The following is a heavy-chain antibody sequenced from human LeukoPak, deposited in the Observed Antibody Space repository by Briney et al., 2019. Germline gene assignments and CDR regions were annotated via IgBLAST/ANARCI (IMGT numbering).Heavy chain of an antibody. V-gene: IGHV3-30*02. Sequence: GGSLRLSCAASGFTFSSYGMHWVRQAPGKGLEWVAFIRYDGSNKYYADSVKGRFTISRDNSKNTLYLQMNSLRAEDTAVYYCAKVPYYCSSTSCPLGYWGQGTLVTVSS. CDR1: GFTFSSYG. D-gene: IGHD2-2*01. CDR3: AKVPYYCSSTSCPLGY. CDR2: IRYDGSNK. J-gene: IGHJ4*02.